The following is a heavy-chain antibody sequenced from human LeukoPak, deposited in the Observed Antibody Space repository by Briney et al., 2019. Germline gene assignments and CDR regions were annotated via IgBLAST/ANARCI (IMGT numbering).Heavy chain of an antibody. J-gene: IGHJ4*02. CDR2: ISGSAHKI. Sequence: PGGSLRLSCVVSGFTFSDYAMSWVRQAPEKGLDWVSVISGSAHKIRYADSVKGRFTISRDNSKNTLYLQMNSLRAEDTAVYYCARGPGSRGIFDYWGQGTLVTVSS. D-gene: IGHD3-10*01. V-gene: IGHV3-23*01. CDR1: GFTFSDYA. CDR3: ARGPGSRGIFDY.